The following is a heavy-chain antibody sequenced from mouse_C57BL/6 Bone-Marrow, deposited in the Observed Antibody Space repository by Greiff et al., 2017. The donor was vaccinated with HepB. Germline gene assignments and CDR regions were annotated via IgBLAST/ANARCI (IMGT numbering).Heavy chain of an antibody. Sequence: EVMLVESGGGLVKPGGSLKLSCAASGFTFSSYAMSWVRQTPEKRLEWVATISDGGSYTYYPDNVKGRFTISRDNAKNNLYLQMSHLKSEDTAMYYCVFPYDYDGAWFAYWGQGTLVTVSA. CDR1: GFTFSSYA. V-gene: IGHV5-4*03. J-gene: IGHJ3*01. CDR3: VFPYDYDGAWFAY. CDR2: ISDGGSYT. D-gene: IGHD2-4*01.